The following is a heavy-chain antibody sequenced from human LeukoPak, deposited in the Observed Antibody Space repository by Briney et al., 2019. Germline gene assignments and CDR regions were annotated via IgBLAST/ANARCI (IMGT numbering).Heavy chain of an antibody. CDR1: GYTFTGYY. J-gene: IGHJ4*02. V-gene: IGHV1-2*02. Sequence: ASVKVSCKASGYTFTGYYMHWVRQAPGQGLEWMGWINPNSGGTNYAQKFQGRVTMTRDTSISTAYMELRSLTSDDTAVYYCAREESIGRYQFLHDYWGQGTLVTVSS. CDR2: INPNSGGT. CDR3: AREESIGRYQFLHDY. D-gene: IGHD1-26*01.